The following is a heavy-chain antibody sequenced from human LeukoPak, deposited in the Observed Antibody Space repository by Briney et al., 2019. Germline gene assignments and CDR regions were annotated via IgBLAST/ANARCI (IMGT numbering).Heavy chain of an antibody. V-gene: IGHV3-21*01. J-gene: IGHJ4*02. Sequence: GGSLRLSCAASGFTFSSYEMNWVRQAPGKGLEWISSISSVSTYIYYADSVKGRFTISRDNARNSLYLQLNSLRVEDTAVYYCARDRKVEPLPGYWGQGTLVTVSS. CDR2: ISSVSTYI. D-gene: IGHD1-1*01. CDR1: GFTFSSYE. CDR3: ARDRKVEPLPGY.